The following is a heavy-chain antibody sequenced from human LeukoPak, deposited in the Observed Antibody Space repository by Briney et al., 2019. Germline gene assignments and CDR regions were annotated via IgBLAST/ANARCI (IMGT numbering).Heavy chain of an antibody. V-gene: IGHV4-39*02. CDR1: GGSISIMNYY. J-gene: IGHJ4*02. D-gene: IGHD3-10*01. CDR2: IYHSGST. CDR3: AKDDGVWFGSYFDY. Sequence: SETLSLTCTVSGGSISIMNYYWGWIRQPPGEGLEWIGSIYHSGSTYCNPSLKSRVTISVDTSKNQFSLKLTSVTAADTAVYYCAKDDGVWFGSYFDYWGQGTLVTVSS.